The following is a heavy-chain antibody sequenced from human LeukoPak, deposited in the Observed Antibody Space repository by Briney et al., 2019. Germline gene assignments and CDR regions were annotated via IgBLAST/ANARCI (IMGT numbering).Heavy chain of an antibody. CDR3: ASSPYYYDSSGYSAEYFQH. CDR2: INPNSGGT. V-gene: IGHV1-2*02. J-gene: IGHJ1*01. Sequence: ASVKVSCTASGYTFTGYYMHWVRQAPGQGLEWMGWINPNSGGTNYAQKFQGRVTMTRDTSISTAYMELSRLRSDDTAVYYCASSPYYYDSSGYSAEYFQHWGQGTLVTVSP. CDR1: GYTFTGYY. D-gene: IGHD3-22*01.